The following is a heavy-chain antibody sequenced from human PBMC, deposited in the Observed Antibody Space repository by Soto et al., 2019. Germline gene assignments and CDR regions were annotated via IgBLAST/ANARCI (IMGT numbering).Heavy chain of an antibody. CDR3: ARVLQLVGYFYYYMDG. D-gene: IGHD2-15*01. J-gene: IGHJ6*03. Sequence: QVQLLQSGAEVRKPGASVKVSCKASGYTFTNYGITWVRQAPGQGLGWMGGIGAYNGDTHYTQRLQGRVTMTTDTSTSTAYMEMRGLRSDDTAIYYCARVLQLVGYFYYYMDGWGTGTTGTVSS. CDR2: IGAYNGDT. CDR1: GYTFTNYG. V-gene: IGHV1-18*01.